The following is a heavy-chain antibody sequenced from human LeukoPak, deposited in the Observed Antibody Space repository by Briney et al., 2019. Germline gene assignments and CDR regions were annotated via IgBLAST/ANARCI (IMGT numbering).Heavy chain of an antibody. CDR3: ARVKGYDFWSGNQEDNGAFDI. D-gene: IGHD3-3*01. Sequence: PGGSLRLSCAASGFTVSSNYMSWVRQAPGKGLEWVSVIYSGGSTYYADSVKGRFAISRDNSKNTLYLQMNSLRAEDTAVYYCARVKGYDFWSGNQEDNGAFDIWGQGTMVTVSS. CDR1: GFTVSSNY. CDR2: IYSGGST. V-gene: IGHV3-66*01. J-gene: IGHJ3*02.